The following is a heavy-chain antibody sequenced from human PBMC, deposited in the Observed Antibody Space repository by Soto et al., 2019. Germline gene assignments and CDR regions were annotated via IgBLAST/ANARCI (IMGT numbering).Heavy chain of an antibody. D-gene: IGHD2-15*01. Sequence: EVQLVESGGGLVKPGGSLRLSCAASGFTFSSYSMNWVRQAPGKGLEWVSSISSSSSYIYYADSVKGRFTISRDNAKNSLYLQMNSLRAEDTAVYYCARDACSGGSCYTKLGMDVWGQGTTVTVSS. CDR1: GFTFSSYS. CDR3: ARDACSGGSCYTKLGMDV. CDR2: ISSSSSYI. J-gene: IGHJ6*02. V-gene: IGHV3-21*01.